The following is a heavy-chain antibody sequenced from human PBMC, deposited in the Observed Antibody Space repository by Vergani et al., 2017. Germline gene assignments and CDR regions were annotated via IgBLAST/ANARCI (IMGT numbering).Heavy chain of an antibody. Sequence: QVKLQESGPGLVKPSETLSLTCTVSGASVNSYYWSWIRQPPGKGLEWMGYVSFRGDTLYDPSVKGRMTISLNTSSNQVSLYLTSVTAADTAVYYCARSRIYYGAGSPDYWGQGTLVTVSS. D-gene: IGHD3-10*01. J-gene: IGHJ4*02. CDR3: ARSRIYYGAGSPDY. CDR1: GASVNSYY. V-gene: IGHV4-59*02. CDR2: VSFRGDT.